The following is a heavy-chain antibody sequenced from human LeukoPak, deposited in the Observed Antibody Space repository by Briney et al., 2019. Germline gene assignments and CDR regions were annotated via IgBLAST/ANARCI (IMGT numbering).Heavy chain of an antibody. V-gene: IGHV1-18*01. D-gene: IGHD5-18*01. J-gene: IGHJ4*02. CDR1: GYTFTSYG. CDR2: ISAYNGNT. CDR3: ARNVDTAMVNRFDY. Sequence: ASVKVSFKASGYTFTSYGISWVRQAPGQGLEWMGWISAYNGNTNYAQKLQGRVTMTTDTSTSTAYMELRSLRSDDTAVYYCARNVDTAMVNRFDYWGQGTLVTVSS.